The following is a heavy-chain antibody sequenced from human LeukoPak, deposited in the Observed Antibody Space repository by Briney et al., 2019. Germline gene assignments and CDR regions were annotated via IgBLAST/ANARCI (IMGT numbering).Heavy chain of an antibody. CDR3: ARTDYGDYRY. V-gene: IGHV4-59*11. Sequence: SETLSLTCTVSGASISSHYWSWIRQPPGKGLEWIGYISYSGSINYNPSLRSRVTISVDTSKNQFSLKLSSVTAADTAVYYCARTDYGDYRYWGQGTLVTVSS. D-gene: IGHD4-17*01. CDR2: ISYSGSI. CDR1: GASISSHY. J-gene: IGHJ4*02.